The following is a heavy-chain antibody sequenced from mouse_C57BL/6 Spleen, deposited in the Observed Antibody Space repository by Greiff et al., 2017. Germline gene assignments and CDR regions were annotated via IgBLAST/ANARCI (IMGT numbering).Heavy chain of an antibody. CDR2: INPSSGYT. CDR1: GYTFTSYT. V-gene: IGHV1-4*01. CDR3: ARDDYVVYAMDY. Sequence: VQGVESGAELARPGASVKMSCKASGYTFTSYTMHWVKQRPGQGLEWIGYINPSSGYTKYNQKFKDKATLTADKSSSTAYMQLSSLTSEDSAVYYCARDDYVVYAMDYWGQGTSVTVSS. D-gene: IGHD2-4*01. J-gene: IGHJ4*01.